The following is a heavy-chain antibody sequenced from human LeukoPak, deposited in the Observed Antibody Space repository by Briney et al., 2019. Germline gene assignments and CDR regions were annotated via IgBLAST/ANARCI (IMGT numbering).Heavy chain of an antibody. V-gene: IGHV3-7*01. CDR1: GFTFSTYW. CDR2: IKADGGEK. Sequence: GGSLRLSCAASGFTFSTYWMNWFRQTPGKGLEWVAKIKADGGEKDHVASVKGRFTISRGNAKNSLYLQMNSLRAEDMAVYYCARVRWGGLYYFDYWGQGTLVTVSS. J-gene: IGHJ4*02. CDR3: ARVRWGGLYYFDY. D-gene: IGHD3-16*01.